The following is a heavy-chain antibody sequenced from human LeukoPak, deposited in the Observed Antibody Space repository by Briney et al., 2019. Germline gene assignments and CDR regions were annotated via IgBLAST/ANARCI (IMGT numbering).Heavy chain of an antibody. D-gene: IGHD2-15*01. Sequence: SETLSLTCTVSGYSISSGYYWGWIRQPPGKGLEWIGRIYTSGSTNYNPSLKSRVTISVDTSKNQFSLKLSSVTAADTAVYYCAREGCSGGSCYLYYFDYWGQGTLVTVSS. V-gene: IGHV4-38-2*02. CDR2: IYTSGST. J-gene: IGHJ4*02. CDR3: AREGCSGGSCYLYYFDY. CDR1: GYSISSGYY.